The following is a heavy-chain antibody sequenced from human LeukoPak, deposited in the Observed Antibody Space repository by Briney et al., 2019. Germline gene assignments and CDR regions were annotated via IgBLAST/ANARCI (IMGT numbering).Heavy chain of an antibody. V-gene: IGHV4-61*02. CDR1: GGSISSGSYY. CDR2: IYSSGST. D-gene: IGHD2-8*01. J-gene: IGHJ6*03. Sequence: SETLSLTCTVSGGSISSGSYYWSWIRQPAGKGLEWIGRIYSSGSTNYNPSLKSRVTISLDTSKNQFSLKLSSVTAADTAVYYCARGPGVRAYYYYYMDVWGKGTTVTVSS. CDR3: ARGPGVRAYYYYYMDV.